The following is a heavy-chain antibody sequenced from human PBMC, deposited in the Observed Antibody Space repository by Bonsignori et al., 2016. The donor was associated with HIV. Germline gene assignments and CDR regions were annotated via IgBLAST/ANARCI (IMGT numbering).Heavy chain of an antibody. J-gene: IGHJ6*03. CDR3: ARDESTKCPGRLCGFMD. D-gene: IGHD2-2*01. CDR1: GYTFSDHY. CDR2: INPNTGGT. Sequence: QVQLVQSGAEVKKPGASVKVSCKASGYTFSDHYIQWVRQAPGQGLEWMGWINPNTGGTNYAQKFQGRVTMTWDASVNTAYLELSTLRSDDTAVYYCARDESTKCPGRLCGFMD. V-gene: IGHV1-2*02.